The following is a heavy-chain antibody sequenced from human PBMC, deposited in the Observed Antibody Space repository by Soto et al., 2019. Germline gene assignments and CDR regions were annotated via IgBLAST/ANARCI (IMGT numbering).Heavy chain of an antibody. CDR2: ISYDGSNK. Sequence: GGSLRLSCAASGFTFRSYGMHWVRQAPGKGLEWVAVISYDGSNKYYADSVKGRFTISRDNSKNTLYLQMNSLRAEDTAVYYCANGYYYDSSGYYSWNYWGQGTLVTVSS. D-gene: IGHD3-22*01. V-gene: IGHV3-30*18. J-gene: IGHJ4*02. CDR1: GFTFRSYG. CDR3: ANGYYYDSSGYYSWNY.